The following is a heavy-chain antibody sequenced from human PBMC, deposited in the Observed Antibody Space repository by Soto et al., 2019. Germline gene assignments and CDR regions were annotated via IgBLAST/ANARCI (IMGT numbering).Heavy chain of an antibody. D-gene: IGHD6-13*01. J-gene: IGHJ4*02. V-gene: IGHV4-34*01. Sequence: QVQLQQWGAGLLKPSETLSLTCAVYGGSFSGYYWSWIRQPPGKGLEWIGEINQSGSTNYNPSLKSRVTLSVDTSKNQFSLKLSSVTAADTAVYYCARTSSSSWSPFDYWGQGTLVTVSS. CDR3: ARTSSSSWSPFDY. CDR2: INQSGST. CDR1: GGSFSGYY.